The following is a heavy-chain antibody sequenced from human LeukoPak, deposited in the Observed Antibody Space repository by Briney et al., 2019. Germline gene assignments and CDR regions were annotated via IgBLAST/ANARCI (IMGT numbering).Heavy chain of an antibody. D-gene: IGHD6-13*01. CDR1: GFTVSSNY. CDR2: INSDGSNT. Sequence: PGGSLRLSCAASGFTVSSNYMSWVRQAPGKGLAWVSRINSDGSNTRYADSVKGRFTISRDNAKNTLYLQMDSLRAEDTAVYYCAKSHASYSRSWDFSYYFDFWGRGNMVTVSS. V-gene: IGHV3-74*01. CDR3: AKSHASYSRSWDFSYYFDF. J-gene: IGHJ4*02.